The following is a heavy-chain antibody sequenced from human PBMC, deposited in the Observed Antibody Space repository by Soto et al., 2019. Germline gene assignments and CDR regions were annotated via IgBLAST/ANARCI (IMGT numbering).Heavy chain of an antibody. CDR3: TTDGIYYSHTFDI. CDR2: IRSKADGGTT. D-gene: IGHD3-10*01. Sequence: PGGSLRLSCAASGFTFSNAWMSWVRQAPGKELEWVGRIRSKADGGTTDYAAPVKGRFTISRDDSKNMLYLQLNSLKPEDTALYYCTTDGIYYSHTFDIWGPGTMVTVSS. J-gene: IGHJ3*02. V-gene: IGHV3-15*01. CDR1: GFTFSNAW.